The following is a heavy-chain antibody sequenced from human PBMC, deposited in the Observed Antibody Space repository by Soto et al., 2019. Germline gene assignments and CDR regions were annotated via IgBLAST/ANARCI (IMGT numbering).Heavy chain of an antibody. CDR3: AIYSSGYSSSWHSY. CDR1: GYTFTSYG. D-gene: IGHD6-13*01. V-gene: IGHV1-18*04. Sequence: ASVKVSCKASGYTFTSYGISWVRQAPGQGLEWMGWISAYNGNTNYAQKLQGRVTMTTDTSTSTAYMELRSLRSDDTAVYYCAIYSSGYSSSWHSYWGQGTLVTVSS. CDR2: ISAYNGNT. J-gene: IGHJ4*02.